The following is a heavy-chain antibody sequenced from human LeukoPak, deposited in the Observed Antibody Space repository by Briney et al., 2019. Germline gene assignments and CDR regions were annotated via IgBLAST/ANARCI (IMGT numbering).Heavy chain of an antibody. Sequence: GRSLRLSCVGTGFTFRSYAMTSIRQAPGKGLEWVADIGGSGSSAFYADSVKGRFTISRDNAKSTLYVEMHSLRVEDTAVYFCAKLADFWSGYYSSFYYYYMDVWGKGTAVTVSS. J-gene: IGHJ6*03. CDR3: AKLADFWSGYYSSFYYYYMDV. CDR1: GFTFRSYA. CDR2: IGGSGSSA. D-gene: IGHD3-3*01. V-gene: IGHV3-23*01.